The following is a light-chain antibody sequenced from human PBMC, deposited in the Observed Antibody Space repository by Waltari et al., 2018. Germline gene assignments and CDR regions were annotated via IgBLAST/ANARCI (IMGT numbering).Light chain of an antibody. Sequence: DIQMTQSPSSLSASVRDRVSITSRASQNIANYLNWYQQKPGKAPKLLIYAASTLQSGVPSRFSGSGSGTEFTLNISSLQPEDFANYYCQQSYSNSLTFGGGTRVEIK. J-gene: IGKJ4*01. V-gene: IGKV1-39*01. CDR1: QNIANY. CDR2: AAS. CDR3: QQSYSNSLT.